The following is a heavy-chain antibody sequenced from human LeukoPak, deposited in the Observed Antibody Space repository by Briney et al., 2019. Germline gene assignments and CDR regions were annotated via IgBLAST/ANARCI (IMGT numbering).Heavy chain of an antibody. CDR2: IDPSGGST. Sequence: ASVKVSCKASGYTFTSYYVHWVRQAPGQGLEWMGIIDPSGGSTSYAQKFQGRLTMTRDTSTTTVYMELNSLRSEDTAVYYCARDNTAAGPFDYWGLGTLVTVSS. CDR1: GYTFTSYY. V-gene: IGHV1-46*01. J-gene: IGHJ4*02. D-gene: IGHD6-13*01. CDR3: ARDNTAAGPFDY.